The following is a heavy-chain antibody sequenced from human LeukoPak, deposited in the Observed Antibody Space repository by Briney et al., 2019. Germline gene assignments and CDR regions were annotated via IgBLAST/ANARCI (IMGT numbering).Heavy chain of an antibody. Sequence: PGGSLRLSCAASGFTFSLYTMHWVRQAPGQGLEWMGKINPYGGNTDYAQKFQGRVTMTRDMSTSTVNMELSSLRSEDTAVYYCANTDVTDSSGYFLYWGQGTLVTVSS. V-gene: IGHV1-46*01. D-gene: IGHD3-22*01. CDR2: INPYGGNT. J-gene: IGHJ4*02. CDR1: GFTFSLYT. CDR3: ANTDVTDSSGYFLY.